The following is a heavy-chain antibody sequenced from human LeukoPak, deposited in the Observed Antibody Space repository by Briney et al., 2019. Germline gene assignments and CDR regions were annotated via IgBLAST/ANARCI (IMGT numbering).Heavy chain of an antibody. D-gene: IGHD6-13*01. CDR2: IDPSDSYT. CDR1: GYSFTSYW. CDR3: ARRDRYTWYSFDY. J-gene: IGHJ4*02. V-gene: IGHV5-10-1*01. Sequence: GESLRISCKGSGYSFTSYWISWVRQMPGKGLEWMGRIDPSDSYTNYSPSFQGHVTMSVTESISTAYLQWSSLKASDTAMFYCARRDRYTWYSFDYWGQGTLVTVSS.